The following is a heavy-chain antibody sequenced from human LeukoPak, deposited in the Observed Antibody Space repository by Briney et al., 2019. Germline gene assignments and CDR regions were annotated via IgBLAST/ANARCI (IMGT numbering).Heavy chain of an antibody. CDR2: MYHSGST. CDR3: ARRGYYYDSSGSYNNWFDP. CDR1: GGSISSGDYY. Sequence: PSQTLSLTCTVSGGSISSGDYYWTWIRQHPGKGLEWIGNMYHSGSTYYNPSLKSRVTISVDTSKNQFSLKLSSVTAADTAVYYYARRGYYYDSSGSYNNWFDPWGQGTLVTVSS. V-gene: IGHV4-31*03. D-gene: IGHD3-22*01. J-gene: IGHJ5*02.